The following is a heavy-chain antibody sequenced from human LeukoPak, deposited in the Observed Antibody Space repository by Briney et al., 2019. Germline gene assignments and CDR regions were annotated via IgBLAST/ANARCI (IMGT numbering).Heavy chain of an antibody. CDR2: IKQDGSEI. Sequence: GGSLRLSCAASGFNFNSYWMSWVRQAPGEGLECVANIKQDGSEIYFVDSVKGRFTISRDNAKSSLYLQMNSLRAEDTAVYYCARGIVVVVAAYFDYWGQGTLVTVSS. V-gene: IGHV3-7*02. CDR1: GFNFNSYW. D-gene: IGHD2-15*01. CDR3: ARGIVVVVAAYFDY. J-gene: IGHJ4*02.